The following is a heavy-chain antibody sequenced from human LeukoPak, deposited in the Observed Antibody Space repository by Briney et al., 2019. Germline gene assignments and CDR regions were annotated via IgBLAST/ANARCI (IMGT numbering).Heavy chain of an antibody. V-gene: IGHV4-39*01. D-gene: IGHD1-26*01. Sequence: SETLSLTCTVSGGSITSTSYYWGWIRQPPGKGLEWIGSIYYSGNTYSNPSLKSRVSMSVNTSKNQFSLRLSSVTAADTAVYYCARYTGSPLVYFDYWGQGTLVTVSS. CDR2: IYYSGNT. CDR1: GGSITSTSYY. J-gene: IGHJ4*02. CDR3: ARYTGSPLVYFDY.